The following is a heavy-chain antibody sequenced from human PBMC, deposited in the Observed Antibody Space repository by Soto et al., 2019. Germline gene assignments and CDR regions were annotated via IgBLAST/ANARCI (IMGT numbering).Heavy chain of an antibody. CDR2: INPSGGST. CDR3: ARVNSGYTTSENFDY. D-gene: IGHD3-22*01. V-gene: IGHV1-46*01. CDR1: GYTFTSYY. Sequence: ASVKVSCKASGYTFTSYYMHWVRQAPGQGLEWMGIINPSGGSTSYAQKFQGRVTMTRDTSTSTVYMELSSLRSEDTAVYYCARVNSGYTTSENFDYWGQGTPVPVSS. J-gene: IGHJ4*02.